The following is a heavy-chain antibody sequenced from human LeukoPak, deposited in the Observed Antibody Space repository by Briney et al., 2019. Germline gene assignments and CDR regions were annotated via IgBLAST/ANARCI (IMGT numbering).Heavy chain of an antibody. CDR1: GGSFSDYN. Sequence: PSETLSLTCAVYGGSFSDYNWTWIRQPPGKGLEWIGEIGHNGTTNYNPSLKGRVTISLDTSKNQFSLKLASVTAADTAVYYCARSRYFDWSFDYWGQGTLVTVSS. D-gene: IGHD3-9*01. V-gene: IGHV4-34*01. J-gene: IGHJ4*02. CDR3: ARSRYFDWSFDY. CDR2: IGHNGTT.